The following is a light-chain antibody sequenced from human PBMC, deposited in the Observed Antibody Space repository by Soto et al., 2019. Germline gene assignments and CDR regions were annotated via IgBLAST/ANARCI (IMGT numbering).Light chain of an antibody. J-gene: IGLJ2*01. CDR1: SSDVGGYNY. CDR2: EVT. Sequence: QPVLTQPASVSGSPGQSITISCTGTSSDVGGYNYVSWYQQRPGDAPKLMIYEVTNRPSGVSDRFSGSKSGNTASLTISGLQAEDEADYYCSSYTSSNTLVFGGGTKLTVL. CDR3: SSYTSSNTLV. V-gene: IGLV2-14*01.